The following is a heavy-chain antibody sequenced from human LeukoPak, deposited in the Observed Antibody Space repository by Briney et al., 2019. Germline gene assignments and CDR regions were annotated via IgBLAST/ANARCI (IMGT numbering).Heavy chain of an antibody. Sequence: GGSLRLSCAASGFTFSNYAMHWVRQAPGKGLEWVAVISYDGSNKYYADSVKGRFTISRDNSKNTLYLQMNSLRAEDTAVYYCARDDSSWYYGMDVWGQGTTVTVSS. V-gene: IGHV3-30-3*01. CDR3: ARDDSSWYYGMDV. D-gene: IGHD6-13*01. CDR1: GFTFSNYA. CDR2: ISYDGSNK. J-gene: IGHJ6*02.